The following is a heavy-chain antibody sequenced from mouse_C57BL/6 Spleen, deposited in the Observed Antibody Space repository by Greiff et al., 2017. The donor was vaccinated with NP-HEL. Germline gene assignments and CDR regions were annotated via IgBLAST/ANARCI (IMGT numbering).Heavy chain of an antibody. CDR2: IYPRSGNI. V-gene: IGHV1-81*01. J-gene: IGHJ1*03. Sequence: QVQLQQSGAELARPGASVKLSCKASGYTFTSYGISWVKQRTGQGLEWIGEIYPRSGNIYYNEKFKGKATLTADKSSSTAYMELRSLTSEDAAVYMCASVTPVVPRYYDVWGTGTTVTVS. CDR3: ASVTPVVPRYYDV. CDR1: GYTFTSYG. D-gene: IGHD1-1*01.